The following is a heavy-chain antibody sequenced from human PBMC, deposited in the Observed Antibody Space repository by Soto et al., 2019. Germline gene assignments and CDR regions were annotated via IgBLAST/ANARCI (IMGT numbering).Heavy chain of an antibody. CDR2: IIPILGIA. CDR3: AGAIAVAGTSFDY. Sequence: QVQLVQSGAEVKKPGSSVKVSCKASGGTFSSYTISWVRQAPGQGLEWMGRIIPILGIANYAQKFQGRVTITTDKSTSTAYMTLSSLISKDTAVYYCAGAIAVAGTSFDYWGQGTLVTVSS. J-gene: IGHJ4*02. D-gene: IGHD6-19*01. CDR1: GGTFSSYT. V-gene: IGHV1-69*02.